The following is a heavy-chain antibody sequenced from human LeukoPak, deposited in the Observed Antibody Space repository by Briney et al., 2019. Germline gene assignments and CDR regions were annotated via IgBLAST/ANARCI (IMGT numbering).Heavy chain of an antibody. CDR2: MNPNSGGT. D-gene: IGHD6-13*01. V-gene: IGHV1-2*02. CDR3: ARGGAAAGTIGDY. Sequence: GASVKVSCKASGYSFIDYYMHWVRQAPGQGLEWVGWMNPNSGGTNYAQKFQGRVTMTRDTSISTAYMELSRLRSDDTAVYYCARGGAAAGTIGDYWGQGTLVTVSS. CDR1: GYSFIDYY. J-gene: IGHJ4*02.